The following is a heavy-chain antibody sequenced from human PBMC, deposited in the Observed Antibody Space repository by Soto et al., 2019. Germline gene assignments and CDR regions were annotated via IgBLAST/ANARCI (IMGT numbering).Heavy chain of an antibody. CDR3: AKDYYDRTGLRAYYYYGMDV. J-gene: IGHJ6*02. D-gene: IGHD3-22*01. CDR2: ISGSGGST. V-gene: IGHV3-23*01. Sequence: GGSLRLSCAASGFIFRNYAMSWVRQAPGKGLEWVSAISGSGGSTYYADSVKGRFTISRDNSKNMLYLQMNSLRAEDTAVYYCAKDYYDRTGLRAYYYYGMDVWGQGATVTVSS. CDR1: GFIFRNYA.